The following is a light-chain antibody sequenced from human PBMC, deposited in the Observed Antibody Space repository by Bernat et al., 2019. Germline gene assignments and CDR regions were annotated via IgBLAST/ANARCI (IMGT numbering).Light chain of an antibody. CDR2: KAP. CDR1: QSISSW. Sequence: DIQMTQSPLTLSASVGDRVTISCRASQSISSWLAWYQQKPGQAPKLLIYKAPTLESGVPSRFSGSGSGTEFTLTISSLQPEDFGTYYCQQYNGYSRTFGQGTKLEIK. CDR3: QQYNGYSRT. J-gene: IGKJ2*01. V-gene: IGKV1-5*03.